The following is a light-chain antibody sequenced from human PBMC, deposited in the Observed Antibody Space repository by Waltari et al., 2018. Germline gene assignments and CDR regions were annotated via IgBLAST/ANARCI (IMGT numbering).Light chain of an antibody. Sequence: QAVLTQPSSLSASPGALARLTYTLHRGINVADRNISWYQQKPGRPPQYLLRFMSGLDKQQASGLPSRFSGSKDASANAGILLISGLQSEDEADYYCMIWHSSASVFGGGTTLTVL. V-gene: IGLV5-45*03. CDR2: FMSGLDK. CDR1: RGINVADRN. J-gene: IGLJ2*01. CDR3: MIWHSSASV.